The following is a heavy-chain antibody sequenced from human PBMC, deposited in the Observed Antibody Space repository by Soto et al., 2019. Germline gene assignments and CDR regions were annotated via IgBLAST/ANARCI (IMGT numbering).Heavy chain of an antibody. V-gene: IGHV3-30*03. J-gene: IGHJ4*02. Sequence: QVQLVESGGGAVQPGGSRRLSCAASEFTFSNYAMHWVRQAPGKGLQWLAVISYDGNNKYYADSVEGRFTISRDNSKNPVYLQMNSRRVEDTAVYYCARGPSDSDSYVDHWGQGTLVTVSS. CDR2: ISYDGNNK. D-gene: IGHD4-4*01. CDR1: EFTFSNYA. CDR3: ARGPSDSDSYVDH.